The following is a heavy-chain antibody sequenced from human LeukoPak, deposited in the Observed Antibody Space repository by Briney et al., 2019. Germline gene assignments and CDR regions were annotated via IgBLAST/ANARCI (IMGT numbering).Heavy chain of an antibody. CDR2: VSGDGAST. CDR1: GFTFDDYA. V-gene: IGHV3-43*02. J-gene: IGHJ4*02. D-gene: IGHD3-10*01. CDR3: AKVSKRGIIPIDY. Sequence: GGSLRLSCAASGFTFDDYATHWVRQAPGKGLEWVSLVSGDGASTYYADSVKGRFTISRDNSKNSLYLQMNSLRTEDTALYYCAKVSKRGIIPIDYWGQGTLVTASS.